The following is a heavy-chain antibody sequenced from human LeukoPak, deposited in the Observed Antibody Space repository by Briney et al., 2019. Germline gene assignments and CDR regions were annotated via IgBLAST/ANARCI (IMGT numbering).Heavy chain of an antibody. V-gene: IGHV3-33*01. CDR2: IWPDGSNK. Sequence: GGSLRLSCAASGFTFSNYGMHWVRQAPGKGLEWVAVIWPDGSNKYSADSVKGRFTISRDSSKNTLYLQMNNVRAEDTAVYYCATVGIAGRPELSGATDYWGQGTLVTVSS. J-gene: IGHJ4*02. D-gene: IGHD6-6*01. CDR1: GFTFSNYG. CDR3: ATVGIAGRPELSGATDY.